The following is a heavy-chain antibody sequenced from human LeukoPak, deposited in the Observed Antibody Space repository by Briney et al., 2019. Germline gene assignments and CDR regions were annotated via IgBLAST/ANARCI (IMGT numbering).Heavy chain of an antibody. J-gene: IGHJ6*02. CDR3: ARQYYYDSSGYYYYYYGMDV. D-gene: IGHD3-22*01. Sequence: GGSLRLSCAASGFTVSTNYMSWVRQAPGKGLEWVSVIYSGGGTYYADSVKGRFTISRDNAKNSLYLQMNSLRDEDTAVYYCARQYYYDSSGYYYYYYGMDVWGQGTTVTVSS. CDR2: IYSGGGT. V-gene: IGHV3-66*04. CDR1: GFTVSTNY.